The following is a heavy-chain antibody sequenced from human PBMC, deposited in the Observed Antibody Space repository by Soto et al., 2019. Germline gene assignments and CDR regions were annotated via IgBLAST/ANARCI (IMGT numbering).Heavy chain of an antibody. CDR3: ARNGTYGSSRSHYSGMDV. CDR2: IVPMLGTP. CDR1: GGTFDKFI. D-gene: IGHD3-10*01. J-gene: IGHJ6*02. Sequence: SVKVSCKXSGGTFDKFIMNWVRQTPGRGLEWMGGIVPMLGTPTYAEKFKGRVRISATGSATTTYMEVTSLRSEDTAIYYCARNGTYGSSRSHYSGMDVWGQGTTVTVSS. V-gene: IGHV1-69*13.